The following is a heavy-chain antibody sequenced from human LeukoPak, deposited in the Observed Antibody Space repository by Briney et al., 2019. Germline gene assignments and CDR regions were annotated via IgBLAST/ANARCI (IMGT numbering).Heavy chain of an antibody. CDR2: IYYSGNS. V-gene: IGHV4-30-4*01. J-gene: IGHJ5*02. Sequence: SQTLSLTCTVSGGSISSGGYYWSWIRQPPGKGLEWIGYIYYSGNSHYNSSLKSRVTIEVDTSKNQFSLKLSSVTAADTAVYYCARDAAQNWFDPWGQGSLVTVSS. CDR1: GGSISSGGYY. CDR3: ARDAAQNWFDP.